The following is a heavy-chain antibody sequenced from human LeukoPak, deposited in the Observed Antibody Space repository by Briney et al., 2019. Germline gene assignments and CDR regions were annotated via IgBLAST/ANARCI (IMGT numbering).Heavy chain of an antibody. CDR3: ARAPAAIYWFDS. J-gene: IGHJ5*01. D-gene: IGHD2-2*01. CDR1: GYTFTGYY. V-gene: IGHV1-2*02. Sequence: ASVKVSCKASGYTFTGYYMHWVRQAPGQGLEWMGWINPNSGGTNYAQKFQGRVTMTRDTSISTAYMELSRLRSDDTAVYYCARAPAAIYWFDSWGQGTLVTVSS. CDR2: INPNSGGT.